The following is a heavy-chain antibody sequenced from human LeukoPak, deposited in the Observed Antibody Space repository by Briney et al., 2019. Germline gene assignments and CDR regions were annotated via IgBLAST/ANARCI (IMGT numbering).Heavy chain of an antibody. D-gene: IGHD3-22*01. J-gene: IGHJ4*02. CDR2: INHSGST. V-gene: IGHV4-34*01. Sequence: SETLSLTCAVYGGSFSGYYWSWIRQPPGKGLEWIGEINHSGSTNYNPSLKSRVTISVDTSKNQSSLKLSSVTAADTAVYYCARGDSSGYYDFDYWGQGTLVTVSS. CDR1: GGSFSGYY. CDR3: ARGDSSGYYDFDY.